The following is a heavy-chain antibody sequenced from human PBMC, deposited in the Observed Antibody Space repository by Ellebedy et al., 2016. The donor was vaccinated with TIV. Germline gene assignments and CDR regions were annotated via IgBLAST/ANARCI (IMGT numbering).Heavy chain of an antibody. D-gene: IGHD4-23*01. V-gene: IGHV3-23*01. CDR1: GFTFNNNT. J-gene: IGHJ3*01. Sequence: GESLKISCAASGFTFNNNTMNWVRQAPGKGLEWVSSITESGGNTYYADSVKGRFTISRDNSKDTLFLQMNSLRAEDTAIYFCARDPVGVGPAFDVWGQGTMVTVSS. CDR2: ITESGGNT. CDR3: ARDPVGVGPAFDV.